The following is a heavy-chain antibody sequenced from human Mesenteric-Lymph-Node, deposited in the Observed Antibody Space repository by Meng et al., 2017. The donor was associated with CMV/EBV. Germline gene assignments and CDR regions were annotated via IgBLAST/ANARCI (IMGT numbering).Heavy chain of an antibody. CDR3: AKDPGYSFSSGGY. J-gene: IGHJ4*02. V-gene: IGHV3-23*01. CDR1: GFTFSDYA. Sequence: GESLKISCAASGFTFSDYAMSWVRQAPGKGLEWVSAISTSGANTYFADSVKGRFTISRDNSKNTLFLHMNSLRAEDTAVYYCAKDPGYSFSSGGYWGQGTLVTVSS. D-gene: IGHD6-6*01. CDR2: ISTSGANT.